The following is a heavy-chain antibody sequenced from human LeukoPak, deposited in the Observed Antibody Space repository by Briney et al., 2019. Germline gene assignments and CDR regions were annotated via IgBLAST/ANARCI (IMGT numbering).Heavy chain of an antibody. D-gene: IGHD4-17*01. CDR1: GGSISSYY. J-gene: IGHJ6*03. V-gene: IGHV4-59*01. CDR2: IYYSGST. CDR3: ASYYGDYFPYYYYYYMDV. Sequence: SSETLSLTCTVSGGSISSYYWSWIRQPPGKGLEWIGYIYYSGSTNYNPSLKSRVTISVDTSKNQFSLKLSSVTAADTAVYYCASYYGDYFPYYYYYYMDVWGKGTTVTVSS.